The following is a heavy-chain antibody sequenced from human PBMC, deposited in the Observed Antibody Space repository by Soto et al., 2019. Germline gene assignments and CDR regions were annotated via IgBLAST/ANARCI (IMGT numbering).Heavy chain of an antibody. D-gene: IGHD3-22*01. Sequence: GGSLRLSCAASGFTFSSYGMHWVRQAPGKGLEWVAVIWYDGSNKYYADSVKGRFTISRDNSKNTLYLQMNSLRAEDTAVYYSAKDNFRNDSSGYYSIRLDFWGQGTLVTVSS. V-gene: IGHV3-33*06. CDR1: GFTFSSYG. CDR2: IWYDGSNK. J-gene: IGHJ4*02. CDR3: AKDNFRNDSSGYYSIRLDF.